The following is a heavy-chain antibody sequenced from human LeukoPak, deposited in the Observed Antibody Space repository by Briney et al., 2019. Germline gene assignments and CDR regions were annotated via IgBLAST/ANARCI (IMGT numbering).Heavy chain of an antibody. V-gene: IGHV3-64*01. Sequence: PGGSLRLSCAASRFTFSSYAMHWVRQAPGKGLEYVSAISGNEGSTYYANSVKGRFTISRDNSKNTLYLQMGSLRAEDMAVYYCARESNYYGSGNMYDYWGQGTLVTVSS. J-gene: IGHJ4*02. CDR3: ARESNYYGSGNMYDY. D-gene: IGHD3-10*01. CDR2: ISGNEGST. CDR1: RFTFSSYA.